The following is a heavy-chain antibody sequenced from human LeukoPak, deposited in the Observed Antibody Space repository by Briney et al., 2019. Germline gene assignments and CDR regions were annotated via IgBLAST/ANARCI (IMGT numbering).Heavy chain of an antibody. D-gene: IGHD6-19*01. V-gene: IGHV3-23*01. J-gene: IGHJ4*02. CDR1: GFTFSSYA. CDR2: VGASGGDT. CDR3: AKECLGSGPSYFDC. Sequence: GGSLRLSCAASGFTFSSYAMSWVRQAPGRGLEWVSAVGASGGDTYYADSVQGRFSISRDNSKNTLYLQMSVLRAEDTAVYYCAKECLGSGPSYFDCWGQGTLVTVST.